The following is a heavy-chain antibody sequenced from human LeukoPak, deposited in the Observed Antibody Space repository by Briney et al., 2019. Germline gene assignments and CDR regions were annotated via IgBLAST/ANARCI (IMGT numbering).Heavy chain of an antibody. D-gene: IGHD2-2*01. V-gene: IGHV4-39*01. J-gene: IGHJ3*02. CDR1: GGSISSSSYY. CDR2: IYYSGST. CDR3: ARQSAVPAAKGNAFDI. Sequence: SETLSLTCTVSGGSISSSSYYWGWIRQPPGKGLEWIGSIYYSGSTYYNPSLKSRVTISVDTSKNQFSLKLSSVTAADTAVYYCARQSAVPAAKGNAFDIWGQGTMVTVSS.